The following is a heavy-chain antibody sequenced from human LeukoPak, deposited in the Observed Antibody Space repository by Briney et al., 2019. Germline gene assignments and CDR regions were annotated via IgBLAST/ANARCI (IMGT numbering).Heavy chain of an antibody. CDR2: IFHSGKT. V-gene: IGHV4-38-2*02. Sequence: SETLSLTCNVSGFSINIGYYWGWIRQPPGKGLEWIGSIFHSGKTYYNSSLKRRVTISIDTSKNQFSLKLSSVTAADTAVYYCARSWRGSYYYDYGMDVWGQGTTVTVSS. CDR1: GFSINIGYY. CDR3: ARSWRGSYYYDYGMDV. D-gene: IGHD1-26*01. J-gene: IGHJ6*02.